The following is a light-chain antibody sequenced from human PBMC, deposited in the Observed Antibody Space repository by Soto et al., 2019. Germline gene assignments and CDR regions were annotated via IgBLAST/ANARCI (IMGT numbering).Light chain of an antibody. CDR2: GAS. J-gene: IGKJ1*01. CDR1: QSVTSN. V-gene: IGKV3D-15*01. Sequence: EIVMTQSPATLSVSPGERATLSCRASQSVTSNLAWYQQKPGQAPRLLIYGASTRATGIPARFSGSGSATEFTLTISNLQPEDFAVYYCQQYNNWPPWTFGQGTKVEIK. CDR3: QQYNNWPPWT.